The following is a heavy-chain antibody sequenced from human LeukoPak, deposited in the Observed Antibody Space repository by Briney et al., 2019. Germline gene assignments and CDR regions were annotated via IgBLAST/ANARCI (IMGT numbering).Heavy chain of an antibody. V-gene: IGHV4-34*01. J-gene: IGHJ4*02. CDR2: INHSGST. CDR3: ARADNWNYPNDY. CDR1: GGSFSGYY. D-gene: IGHD1-7*01. Sequence: SETLPLTCAVYGGSFSGYYWSWIRQPPGKGLEWIGEINHSGSTNYNPSLKSRVTISVDTSKNQFSLKLSSVTAADTAVYYCARADNWNYPNDYWGQGTLVTVSS.